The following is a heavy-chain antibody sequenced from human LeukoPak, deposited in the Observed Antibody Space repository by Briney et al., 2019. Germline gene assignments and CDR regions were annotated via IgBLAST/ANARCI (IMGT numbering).Heavy chain of an antibody. CDR1: GFTFTSYS. D-gene: IGHD5-24*01. Sequence: GGSLRLSCAASGFTFTSYSLNWVRQAPGKGLEWVSYIGGAGTAIQYADSAKDRFIISRDNTKNSLYLQMNSLRVEDTAVYYCARYQLDSGPLGDAFDLWGQGTMVTVSS. CDR2: IGGAGTAI. V-gene: IGHV3-48*04. J-gene: IGHJ3*01. CDR3: ARYQLDSGPLGDAFDL.